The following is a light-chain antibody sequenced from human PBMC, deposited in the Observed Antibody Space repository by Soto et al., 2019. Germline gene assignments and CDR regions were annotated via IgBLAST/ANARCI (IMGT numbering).Light chain of an antibody. V-gene: IGLV2-23*02. Sequence: SALTQPASVSGSPGQSITISCTGTNSDVGDYNFVSWFQQHPDKAPKLMIYGVSKRPSGVSNRFSGSKSGNTASLTISGLQAEDEADYYCCAYAGGRSWVFGGGTKLTVL. CDR3: CAYAGGRSWV. CDR1: NSDVGDYNF. J-gene: IGLJ3*02. CDR2: GVS.